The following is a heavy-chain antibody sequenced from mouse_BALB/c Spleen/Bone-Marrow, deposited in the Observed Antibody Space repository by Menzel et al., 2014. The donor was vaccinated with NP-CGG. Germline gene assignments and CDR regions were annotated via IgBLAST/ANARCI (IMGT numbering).Heavy chain of an antibody. V-gene: IGHV1S16*01. Sequence: VQLQQSGAELVKPGASVKLSCKASGYTFTSYYMYWVKQRPGQGLEWIGEINPSNGGTNFNEKFKSKATLTVDKSSSTAYMQRSSLTSEDSAVYYCIYYGNPYAMDYWGQGTSVTVSS. CDR3: IYYGNPYAMDY. CDR1: GYTFTSYY. D-gene: IGHD2-1*01. J-gene: IGHJ4*01. CDR2: INPSNGGT.